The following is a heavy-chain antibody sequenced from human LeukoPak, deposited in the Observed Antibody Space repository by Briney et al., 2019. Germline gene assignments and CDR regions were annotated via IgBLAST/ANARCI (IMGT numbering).Heavy chain of an antibody. CDR1: GGSISSYY. Sequence: PSETLSLTCTVSGGSISSYYWSWIRQPAGKGLGWIGRIYTSGSTNYNPSLKSRVTMSVDTSKNQFSLKLSSVTAADTAVYYCARVRTSQYYYYYMDVWGKGTTVTVSS. V-gene: IGHV4-4*07. J-gene: IGHJ6*03. CDR3: ARVRTSQYYYYYMDV. CDR2: IYTSGST.